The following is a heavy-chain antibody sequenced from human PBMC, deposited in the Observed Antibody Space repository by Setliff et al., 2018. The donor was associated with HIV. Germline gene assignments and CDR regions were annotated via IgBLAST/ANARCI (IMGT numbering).Heavy chain of an antibody. J-gene: IGHJ4*02. CDR1: GGSISSYY. CDR3: ARGGAFCGRDSCYYLDY. D-gene: IGHD2-21*02. CDR2: INYRGNT. V-gene: IGHV4-59*04. Sequence: SETLSLTCTVSGGSISSYYWSWIRQPPGKGLEWIGSINYRGNTYYNPSLKSRAAISVDTSKNQISLKLSSVTAADTAVYYCARGGAFCGRDSCYYLDYWGQGILVTVSS.